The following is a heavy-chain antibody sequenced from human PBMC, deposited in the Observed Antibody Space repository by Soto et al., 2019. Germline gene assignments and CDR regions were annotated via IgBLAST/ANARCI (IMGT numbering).Heavy chain of an antibody. CDR2: ISSSGSSI. CDR3: ARPLYGSGSFWPFDP. J-gene: IGHJ5*02. Sequence: TGGSLRLSCAASGFTFSSYSMNWVRQAPGKGLEWVSLISSSGSSIYYADSVKGRFTISRDNVKNSLYLQMNSLRAEDTAVYYCARPLYGSGSFWPFDPWGQGTLVTVSS. CDR1: GFTFSSYS. D-gene: IGHD3-10*01. V-gene: IGHV3-21*01.